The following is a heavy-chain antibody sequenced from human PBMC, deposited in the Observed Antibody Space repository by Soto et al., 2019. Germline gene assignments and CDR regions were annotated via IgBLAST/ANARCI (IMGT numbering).Heavy chain of an antibody. V-gene: IGHV2-70*11. Sequence: GPTLVNPTQTLTLTCTFSGFSLSASRMSISWIRQPPGKALEWLARIDWDDAKYFNTSLKTRLTVSKDTSKTQVVLTMTNMDPVDTGTYYCARTRHGSGSFHFDYWGQGILVTVSS. J-gene: IGHJ4*02. CDR2: IDWDDAK. CDR1: GFSLSASRMS. CDR3: ARTRHGSGSFHFDY. D-gene: IGHD6-25*01.